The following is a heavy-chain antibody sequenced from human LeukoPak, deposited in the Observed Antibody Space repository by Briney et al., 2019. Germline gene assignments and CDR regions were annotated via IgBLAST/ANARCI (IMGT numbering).Heavy chain of an antibody. CDR1: GYTFTSYA. V-gene: IGHV1-2*04. D-gene: IGHD3-22*01. Sequence: ASVKVSCKASGYTFTSYAMNWERQAPGQGLEWMGWINLNNDDTNYAQKFQGWVTMTRDTSISTAYMELSRLRSDDTAVYYCARGYYYDSSGYYQLDYWGQGTLVTVSS. J-gene: IGHJ4*02. CDR2: INLNNDDT. CDR3: ARGYYYDSSGYYQLDY.